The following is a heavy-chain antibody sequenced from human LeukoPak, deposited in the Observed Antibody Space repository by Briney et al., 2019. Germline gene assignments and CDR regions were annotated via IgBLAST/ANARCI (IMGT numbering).Heavy chain of an antibody. Sequence: SETLSLTCTVSGGSISSSSYYWGWIRQPPGKGLEWIGSIHYSGSTYYNPSLKSRVTISVDTSKNQFSLKLSSVTAADTAVYYCARLKVVNDYYYYYGMDVWGQGTTVTVSS. CDR3: ARLKVVNDYYYYYGMDV. CDR2: IHYSGST. D-gene: IGHD2-15*01. V-gene: IGHV4-39*01. CDR1: GGSISSSSYY. J-gene: IGHJ6*02.